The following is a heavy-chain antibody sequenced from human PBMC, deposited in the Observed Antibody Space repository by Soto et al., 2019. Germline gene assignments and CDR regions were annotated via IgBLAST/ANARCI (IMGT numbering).Heavy chain of an antibody. V-gene: IGHV1-46*01. CDR3: ARSIAAAGVLEY. D-gene: IGHD6-13*01. CDR2: INPSGGST. J-gene: IGHJ4*02. CDR1: GYSFTSYY. Sequence: ASVKVSCKASGYSFTSYYMDWVRHSPGQGLEWMGIINPSGGSTSYAQKFQGRVTMTRDTSTSTVYMELSSLRSEDTAVYSCARSIAAAGVLEYWGQGTLVTVTS.